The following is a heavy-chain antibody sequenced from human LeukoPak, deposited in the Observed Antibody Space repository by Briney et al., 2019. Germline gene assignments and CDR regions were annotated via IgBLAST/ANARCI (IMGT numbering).Heavy chain of an antibody. CDR3: ARSGSWLYMDV. CDR1: GYTFTSYA. CDR2: INTYTGDT. J-gene: IGHJ6*03. Sequence: ASVKVSCKASGYTFTSYAVTWVRQAPGQGLDWVGWINTYTGDTKHAQNLQDRVTVTTDTSTSTAYLELRSLRSDDTAVYYCARSGSWLYMDVWGTGTTVTVSS. D-gene: IGHD1-26*01. V-gene: IGHV1-18*01.